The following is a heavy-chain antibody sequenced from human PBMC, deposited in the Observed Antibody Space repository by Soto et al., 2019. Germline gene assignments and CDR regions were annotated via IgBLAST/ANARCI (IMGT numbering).Heavy chain of an antibody. J-gene: IGHJ4*02. V-gene: IGHV3-23*01. CDR1: GFTLSSYA. Sequence: EVQLLESGGGLVQPGGSLRLSCAVSGFTLSSYAMSWVRQAPGKGLEWVSAISGSGANTYYADSVKGRFTISRDKSKTTLFLQMSSLRAEDTAVYYCATGGITLVRGSFDYWGQGTLVTVSS. CDR3: ATGGITLVRGSFDY. CDR2: ISGSGANT. D-gene: IGHD3-10*01.